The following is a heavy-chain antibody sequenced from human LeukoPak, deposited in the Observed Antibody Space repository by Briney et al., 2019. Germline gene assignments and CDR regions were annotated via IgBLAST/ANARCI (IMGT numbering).Heavy chain of an antibody. CDR1: GFTFDDYA. J-gene: IGHJ4*02. Sequence: GGSLRLSCAASGFTFDDYAMHWVRQAPGKGLEWVSGISWNSGSIGYADSVKGRFTISRDNARNSLYLQMNSLGAEDTAVYYCARDGGFSYEIDYWGQGTLVTVSS. CDR2: ISWNSGSI. CDR3: ARDGGFSYEIDY. V-gene: IGHV3-9*01. D-gene: IGHD5-18*01.